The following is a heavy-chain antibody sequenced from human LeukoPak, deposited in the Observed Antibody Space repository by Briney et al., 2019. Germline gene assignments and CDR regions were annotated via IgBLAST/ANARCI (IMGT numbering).Heavy chain of an antibody. CDR3: ARTPYDFWSGYYYSSWAFDI. V-gene: IGHV1-2*02. J-gene: IGHJ3*02. CDR1: GYTFTGYY. Sequence: ASVKVSCKASGYTFTGYYMHWVRQAPGQGLEWMGWINPNSGGTNYAQKFQGRVTMTRDTSISTAYMELSSLRSDDTAVYYCARTPYDFWSGYYYSSWAFDIWGQGTMVTVSS. D-gene: IGHD3-3*01. CDR2: INPNSGGT.